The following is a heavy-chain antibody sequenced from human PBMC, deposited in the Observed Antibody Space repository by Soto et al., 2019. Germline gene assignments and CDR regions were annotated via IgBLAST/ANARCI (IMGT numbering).Heavy chain of an antibody. CDR2: ISYDGNNK. CDR3: AKDTYYHDSSGYYVFDY. CDR1: EFTFSNYA. J-gene: IGHJ4*02. V-gene: IGHV3-30*04. Sequence: GGSLRLSCAASEFTFSNYAMHWVRQAPGKGLQCLAVISYDGNNKYYADSVKGRFTISRDNSKNTLYLQMNSLRAEDTAVYYCAKDTYYHDSSGYYVFDYWGQGTLVTVSS. D-gene: IGHD3-22*01.